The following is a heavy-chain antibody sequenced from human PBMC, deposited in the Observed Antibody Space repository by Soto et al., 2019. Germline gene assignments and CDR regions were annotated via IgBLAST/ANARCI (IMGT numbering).Heavy chain of an antibody. V-gene: IGHV1-69*13. D-gene: IGHD6-19*01. CDR1: GGTFSSYA. Sequence: SVKVSCKASGGTFSSYAISWVRQAPGQGLEWMGGIIPIFGTANYAQKFQGRVTITADESTSTAYMELSSLRSEDTAVYYCARDHRIAVARDAFDIWGQGTMVTVSS. CDR3: ARDHRIAVARDAFDI. CDR2: IIPIFGTA. J-gene: IGHJ3*02.